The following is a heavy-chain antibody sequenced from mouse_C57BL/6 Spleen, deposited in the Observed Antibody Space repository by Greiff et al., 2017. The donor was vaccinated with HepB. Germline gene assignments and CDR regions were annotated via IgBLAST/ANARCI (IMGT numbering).Heavy chain of an antibody. CDR3: AREEGFFDY. V-gene: IGHV5-4*01. Sequence: DVKLVESGGGLVKPGGSLKLSCAASGFTFSSYAMSWVRQTPEKRLEWVATISDGGSYTYYPDNVKGRFTISRDNAKNNLYLQMSHLKSEDTAMYYCAREEGFFDYWGQGTTLTVSS. CDR2: ISDGGSYT. J-gene: IGHJ2*01. CDR1: GFTFSSYA.